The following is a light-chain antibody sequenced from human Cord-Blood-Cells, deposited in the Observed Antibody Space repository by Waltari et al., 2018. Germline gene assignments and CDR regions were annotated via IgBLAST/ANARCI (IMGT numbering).Light chain of an antibody. CDR3: SSYTSSSTWV. CDR1: SSDVGGYNY. J-gene: IGLJ3*02. Sequence: QSALTQPASVSGSPGQSITISCTGTSSDVGGYNYVSWYQQHPGKAPTLMIYEVSKRPSGVSNRFCGSKSGSTASLTISGLQAEDEADYYCSSYTSSSTWVFGGGTKLTVL. CDR2: EVS. V-gene: IGLV2-14*01.